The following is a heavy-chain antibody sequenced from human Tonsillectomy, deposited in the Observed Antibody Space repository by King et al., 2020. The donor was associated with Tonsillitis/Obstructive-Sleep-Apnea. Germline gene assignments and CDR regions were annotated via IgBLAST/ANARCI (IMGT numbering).Heavy chain of an antibody. V-gene: IGHV1-24*01. Sequence: QLVQSGAEVKKPGASVKVSCKVSGYTLTELSMHWVRQAPGKGLEWMGGFHPEDGEAIYAQKFQGRVTMTEDTSTGTAYMELSSLRSEDTAVYYCAAINCSRISCFGNWFDPWGQGTLVTVSS. CDR1: GYTLTELS. CDR2: FHPEDGEA. CDR3: AAINCSRISCFGNWFDP. J-gene: IGHJ5*02. D-gene: IGHD2-2*01.